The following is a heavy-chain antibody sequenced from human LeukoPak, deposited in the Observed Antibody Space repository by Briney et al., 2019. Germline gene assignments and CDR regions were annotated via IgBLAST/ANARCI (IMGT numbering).Heavy chain of an antibody. Sequence: GGSLRLSCAASGLTVSNNYMSWVRQAPGKGLEWVSVIYSGDNTYYVASVKGRFTISRDNSKNTLFLQMNRLRAEDTAVYYCAGSRVLDASFDSWGQGTLVTVSS. CDR2: IYSGDNT. V-gene: IGHV3-66*02. CDR3: AGSRVLDASFDS. D-gene: IGHD3-16*01. CDR1: GLTVSNNY. J-gene: IGHJ4*02.